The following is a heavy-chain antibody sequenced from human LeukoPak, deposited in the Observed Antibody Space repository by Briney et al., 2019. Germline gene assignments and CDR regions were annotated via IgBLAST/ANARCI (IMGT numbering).Heavy chain of an antibody. CDR2: ISGSGGST. Sequence: GGTLRLSCAASGFTFSSYAMSWVRQAPGKGLEWVSAISGSGGSTYYADSVKGRFTISRDNSKNTLYLQMNSLRAEDTAVYYCAKDPYRGYSGYETDYWGQGTLVTVSS. J-gene: IGHJ4*02. V-gene: IGHV3-23*01. D-gene: IGHD5-12*01. CDR3: AKDPYRGYSGYETDY. CDR1: GFTFSSYA.